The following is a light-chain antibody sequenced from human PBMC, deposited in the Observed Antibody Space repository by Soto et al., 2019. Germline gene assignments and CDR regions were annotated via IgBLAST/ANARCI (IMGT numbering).Light chain of an antibody. J-gene: IGLJ1*01. CDR1: SSDVGGYNY. CDR3: SSYTSCHYV. CDR2: DVS. V-gene: IGLV2-14*01. Sequence: QSVLTQPASVSGSPGQSITISCTGTSSDVGGYNYVSWYQQHPGKAPKLMIYDVSNRPSGVSNRFSGSKSGNTASLTISGLQADHEADYYCSSYTSCHYVFGTGTKLTVL.